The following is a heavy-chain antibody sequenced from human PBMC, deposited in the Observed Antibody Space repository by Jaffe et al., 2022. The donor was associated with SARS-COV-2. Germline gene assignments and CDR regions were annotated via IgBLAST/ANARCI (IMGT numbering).Heavy chain of an antibody. CDR3: AKDKGGAMATQSGGMDV. CDR1: GFTFDDYA. Sequence: EVQLVESGGGLVQPGRSLRLSCAASGFTFDDYAMHWVRQAPGKGLEWVSGISWNSGSIGYADSVKGRFTISRDNAKNSLYLQMNSLRAEDTALYYCAKDKGGAMATQSGGMDVWGQGTTVTVSS. J-gene: IGHJ6*02. V-gene: IGHV3-9*01. CDR2: ISWNSGSI. D-gene: IGHD5-12*01.